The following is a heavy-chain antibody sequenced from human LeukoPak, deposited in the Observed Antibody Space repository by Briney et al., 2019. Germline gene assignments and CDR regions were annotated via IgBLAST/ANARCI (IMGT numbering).Heavy chain of an antibody. J-gene: IGHJ4*02. CDR2: INHSGGT. V-gene: IGHV4-34*01. Sequence: PSETLSLTCAVYGGSFSDYFWGWIRQPPGKGLEWIGEINHSGGTYYNPSLKSRVTMSVDTSKNQISLQLTSVTAADTSVYYCARGSLYYSDSNTYHYYFDSWGQGTLVTVSS. D-gene: IGHD2/OR15-2a*01. CDR3: ARGSLYYSDSNTYHYYFDS. CDR1: GGSFSDYF.